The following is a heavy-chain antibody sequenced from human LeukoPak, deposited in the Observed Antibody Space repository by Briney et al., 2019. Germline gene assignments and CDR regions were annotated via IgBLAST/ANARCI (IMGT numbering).Heavy chain of an antibody. CDR3: ARIKADSSSCCYGMDV. Sequence: PSETLSLTCTVSGGSISSGSYYWSWIRQPAGKGLEWIGRIYTSGSTNYNPSLKSRVTISVDTSKNQFSLKLSSVTAADTAVYYCARIKADSSSCCYGMDVWGQGTTVTVSS. CDR1: GGSISSGSYY. V-gene: IGHV4-61*02. J-gene: IGHJ6*02. CDR2: IYTSGST. D-gene: IGHD6-13*01.